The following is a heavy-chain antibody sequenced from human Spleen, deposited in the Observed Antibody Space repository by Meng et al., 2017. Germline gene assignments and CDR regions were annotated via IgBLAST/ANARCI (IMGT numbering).Heavy chain of an antibody. V-gene: IGHV1-18*01. J-gene: IGHJ4*02. Sequence: QVQPVQSGAEVKNPGASVRVSCKASGYTFTNYGISWVRQAPGQGLEWMGWISDYNGDKKYDTKYAQKFQGRVTLTTDTSTSTAYMELGSLRSDDTAVFYCVRKGYVIDYWGQGTLVTVSS. D-gene: IGHD3-16*01. CDR3: VRKGYVIDY. CDR1: GYTFTNYG. CDR2: ISDYNGDKKYDT.